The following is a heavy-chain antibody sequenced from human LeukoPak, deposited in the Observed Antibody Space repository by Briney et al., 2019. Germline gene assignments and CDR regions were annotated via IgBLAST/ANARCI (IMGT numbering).Heavy chain of an antibody. V-gene: IGHV1-8*01. J-gene: IGHJ6*03. Sequence: GASVKVSCKASGYTFTSYDINWVRQATGQGLEWMGWMNPNSGNTGYAQKFQGRVTMTRNTSISTAYMELSSLRSEDTAVYYCARIYRGSYGYYYYYRDVWGKGTTVTVSS. CDR3: ARIYRGSYGYYYYYRDV. CDR1: GYTFTSYD. D-gene: IGHD1-26*01. CDR2: MNPNSGNT.